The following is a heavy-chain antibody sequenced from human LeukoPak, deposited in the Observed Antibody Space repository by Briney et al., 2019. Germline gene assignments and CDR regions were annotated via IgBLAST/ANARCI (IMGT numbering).Heavy chain of an antibody. Sequence: SETLSLACTVSGGSISSYYWSWIRQPPGKGLEWIGNIFYSGSTYYSPSLKSRVTISQDTSRNQFSLKLNSVTAADTAVYYCAKSNGYGLIDIWGQGTMVTVSS. CDR3: AKSNGYGLIDI. CDR1: GGSISSYY. J-gene: IGHJ3*02. D-gene: IGHD3-22*01. V-gene: IGHV4-59*12. CDR2: IFYSGST.